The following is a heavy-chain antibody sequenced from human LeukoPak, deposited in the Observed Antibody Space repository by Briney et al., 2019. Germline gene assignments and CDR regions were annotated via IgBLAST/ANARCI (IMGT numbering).Heavy chain of an antibody. CDR3: ARDPYSGNYGTYYYYYMDV. Sequence: GWSLRLSCADSGFTFSNYNMNWVRQAPAKAMEWVSSITSSGTYTFYAHSVKGRFTISRDNAKNSLYLQMDSLGPEDTAVYYCARDPYSGNYGTYYYYYMDVWGKGTTVTISS. CDR1: GFTFSNYN. D-gene: IGHD1-26*01. V-gene: IGHV3-21*01. J-gene: IGHJ6*03. CDR2: ITSSGTYT.